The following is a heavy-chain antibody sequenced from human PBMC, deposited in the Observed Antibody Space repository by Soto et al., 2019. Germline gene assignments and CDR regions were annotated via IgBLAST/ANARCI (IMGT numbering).Heavy chain of an antibody. V-gene: IGHV1-69*13. CDR3: SCCDSNGYYLFF. J-gene: IGHJ1*01. CDR1: GGTLSSYA. D-gene: IGHD3-22*01. Sequence: SVKVACKASGGTLSSYAISWVRQAPGEGIEWMGGIIPIFGTANYAQKFQGRVTITADESTSTAYMELTTLRSEDTPFFFFSCCDSNGYYLFFCGQGSLDPVSA. CDR2: IIPIFGTA.